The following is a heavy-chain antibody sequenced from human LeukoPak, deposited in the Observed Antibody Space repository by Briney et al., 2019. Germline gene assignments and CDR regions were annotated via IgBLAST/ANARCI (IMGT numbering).Heavy chain of an antibody. CDR1: GYTFTDYY. J-gene: IGHJ4*02. CDR3: ARDLAMYSPDLDY. V-gene: IGHV1-2*02. D-gene: IGHD1-26*01. CDR2: INPKTGVT. Sequence: ASVQVSCEASGYTFTDYYLHWVRQAPGPGLEWIGWINPKTGVTKYAQNFQGRVTMTRDTSINTAYMEVSRLRSDDTAVFYCARDLAMYSPDLDYWGQGTLVTVSS.